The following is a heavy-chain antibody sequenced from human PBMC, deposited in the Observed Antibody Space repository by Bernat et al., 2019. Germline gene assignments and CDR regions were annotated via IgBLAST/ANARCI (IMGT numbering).Heavy chain of an antibody. D-gene: IGHD3-10*01. CDR3: ARSLLWFGELLGYYFDY. V-gene: IGHV3-7*03. CDR1: GFTFSSYW. J-gene: IGHJ4*02. Sequence: EVQLVESGGGLVQPGGSLRLSCAASGFTFSSYWMSWVRQAPGKGLEWVANIKQDGSEKYYVTSVKGRFTIPRDNAKNSLYLQMNSLRAEDTAVYYCARSLLWFGELLGYYFDYWGQGTLVTVSS. CDR2: IKQDGSEK.